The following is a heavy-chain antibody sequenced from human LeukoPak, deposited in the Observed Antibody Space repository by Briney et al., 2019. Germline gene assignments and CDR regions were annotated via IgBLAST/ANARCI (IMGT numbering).Heavy chain of an antibody. CDR3: ARAPDTAMVTRDYYYYGMDV. CDR2: IDGASTFI. Sequence: GGSLRLSCAAFGFTFRSYNMIWVRQAPGKGLEWVSNIDGASTFIYYADSVKGRFTISRDNAKNSLYLQMNSLRAEDTAVYYCARAPDTAMVTRDYYYYGMDVWGQGTTVTVSS. V-gene: IGHV3-21*05. J-gene: IGHJ6*02. D-gene: IGHD5-18*01. CDR1: GFTFRSYN.